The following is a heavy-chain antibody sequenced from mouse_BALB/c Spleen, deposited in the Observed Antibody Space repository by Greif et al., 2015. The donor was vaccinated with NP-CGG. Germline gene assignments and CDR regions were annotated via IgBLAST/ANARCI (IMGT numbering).Heavy chain of an antibody. D-gene: IGHD2-4*01. J-gene: IGHJ1*01. CDR1: GFTFTDYY. V-gene: IGHV7-3*02. CDR3: ARDINYDDIYWYFDV. CDR2: IRNKVKGYTT. Sequence: EVKLMESGGGLVQPGGSLRLSCATSGFTFTDYYMSWVRQPPGKALEWLGFIRNKVKGYTTEYSASVKGRFTISRDNSQSILYLQMNTLRAEDGATYYCARDINYDDIYWYFDVWGAGTTVTVSS.